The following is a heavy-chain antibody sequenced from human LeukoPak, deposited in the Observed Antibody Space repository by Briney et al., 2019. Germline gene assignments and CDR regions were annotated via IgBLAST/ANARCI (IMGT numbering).Heavy chain of an antibody. D-gene: IGHD6-13*01. V-gene: IGHV1-46*01. CDR2: INPSGGST. CDR3: ATAGRIAAAGGAFDI. J-gene: IGHJ3*02. CDR1: GYTFTSYA. Sequence: ASVKVSCKASGYTFTSYAMNWVRQAPGQGLEWMGIINPSGGSTSYAQKFQGRVTMTRDMSTSTVYMELSSLRFEDTAVYYCATAGRIAAAGGAFDIRGQGTMVTVSS.